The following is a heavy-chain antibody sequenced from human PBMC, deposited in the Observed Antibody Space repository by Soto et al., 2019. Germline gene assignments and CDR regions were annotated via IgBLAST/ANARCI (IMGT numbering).Heavy chain of an antibody. Sequence: SETLSLTCAVYGGFLSESYWTWIRQPPGKGLEWIGEINHVGGTNYNPPLKSRVTMSVDTSQNQFSLRLISVTAADTAMYFCVRIRYQLPSSVLWLDPWGQGTPVTVSS. J-gene: IGHJ5*02. V-gene: IGHV4-34*01. D-gene: IGHD1-1*01. CDR3: VRIRYQLPSSVLWLDP. CDR2: INHVGGT. CDR1: GGFLSESY.